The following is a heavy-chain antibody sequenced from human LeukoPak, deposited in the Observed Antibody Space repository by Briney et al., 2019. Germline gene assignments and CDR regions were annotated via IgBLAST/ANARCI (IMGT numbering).Heavy chain of an antibody. CDR3: AKERNLEIAVAGTIFDC. CDR2: ISSSSSYI. Sequence: PGGSLRLSCAASGFTFSSYSMNWVRQAPGKGLEWVSSISSSSSYIYYADSVKGRFTISRDNAKNSLYLQMNSLRAEDTAVYYCAKERNLEIAVAGTIFDCWGQGTLVTVSS. J-gene: IGHJ4*02. D-gene: IGHD6-19*01. CDR1: GFTFSSYS. V-gene: IGHV3-21*01.